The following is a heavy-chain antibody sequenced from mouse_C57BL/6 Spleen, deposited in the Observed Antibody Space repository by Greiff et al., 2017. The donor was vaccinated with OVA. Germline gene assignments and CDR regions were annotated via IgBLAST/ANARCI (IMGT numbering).Heavy chain of an antibody. CDR1: GYTFTSYW. D-gene: IGHD1-1*01. CDR3: ARKDTTVVATGDY. V-gene: IGHV1-64*01. CDR2: IHPNSGST. J-gene: IGHJ2*01. Sequence: QVQLQQPGAELVKPGASVKLSCKASGYTFTSYWMHWVKQRPGQGLEWIGMIHPNSGSTNYNEKFKSKATLTVDKSSSTAYMQLSSLTSEDSAVYYCARKDTTVVATGDYWGQGTTLTVSS.